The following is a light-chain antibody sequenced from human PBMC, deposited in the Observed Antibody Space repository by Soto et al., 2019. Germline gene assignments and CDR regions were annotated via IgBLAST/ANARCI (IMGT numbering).Light chain of an antibody. CDR3: QHSGGMWT. CDR2: DAS. CDR1: QSISNR. Sequence: DVQMTQSPSTLSASVGDRVTITCRASQSISNRLAWYQQKPGKAPKVLIYDASNLESGVPSRFTGSGSGTEFILTISSLQPDDFATYYCQHSGGMWTFGQGTKVDIK. J-gene: IGKJ1*01. V-gene: IGKV1-5*01.